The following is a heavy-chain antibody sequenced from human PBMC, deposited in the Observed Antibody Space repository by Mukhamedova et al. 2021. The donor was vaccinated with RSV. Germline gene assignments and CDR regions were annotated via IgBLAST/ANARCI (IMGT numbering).Heavy chain of an antibody. D-gene: IGHD1-26*01. CDR2: IYYSGST. J-gene: IGHJ4*02. CDR3: AKARIVGATYYFDY. Sequence: QPPGKGLEWIGYIYYSGSTNYNPSLKSRVTISVDTSKNQFSLKLSPVTAADTAVYYCAKARIVGATYYFDYWGQGTLVTVSS. V-gene: IGHV4-59*01.